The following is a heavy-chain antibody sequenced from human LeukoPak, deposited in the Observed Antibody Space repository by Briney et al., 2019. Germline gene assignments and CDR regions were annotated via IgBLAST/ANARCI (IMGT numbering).Heavy chain of an antibody. CDR1: GGSFSGYY. D-gene: IGHD3-16*02. CDR2: INHSGST. Sequence: SETLSLTCAVYGGSFSGYYWSWIRQPPGKGLEWIGEINHSGSTNYNPSLKSRVTISVDTSKNQFSLKLSSVTAADTAVYYCARDRTSRKGFDYWGQGTLVTVSS. V-gene: IGHV4-34*01. CDR3: ARDRTSRKGFDY. J-gene: IGHJ4*02.